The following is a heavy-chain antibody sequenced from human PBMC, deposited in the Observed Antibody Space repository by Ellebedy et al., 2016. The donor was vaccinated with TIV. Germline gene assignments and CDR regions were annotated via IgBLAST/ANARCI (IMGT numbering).Heavy chain of an antibody. CDR2: IHPIDSDV. V-gene: IGHV5-51*01. CDR1: GYTFTSSW. D-gene: IGHD3-10*01. J-gene: IGHJ5*01. Sequence: GESLKISCKGSGYTFTSSWIGWVRQMPGKGLEYMGIIHPIDSDVRYSPSFQGQVTISVDKTITTAYLQWSSLKASDTAIYYCARGGSETFFDYWGQGSLVTVSS. CDR3: ARGGSETFFDY.